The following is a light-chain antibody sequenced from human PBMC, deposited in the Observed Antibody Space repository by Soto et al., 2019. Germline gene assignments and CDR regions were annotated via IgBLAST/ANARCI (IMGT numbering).Light chain of an antibody. Sequence: EIVLTQSPGTLSLSPGERATLSCRASQSVSSNYLAWYQQKPGQAPRLLIYGAYTRATGIPDRFSGSGSGTDFTLTISRLEAEDIAVYYCQQYGSHGTFGQGTKVKSN. CDR2: GAY. CDR1: QSVSSNY. J-gene: IGKJ1*01. V-gene: IGKV3-20*01. CDR3: QQYGSHGT.